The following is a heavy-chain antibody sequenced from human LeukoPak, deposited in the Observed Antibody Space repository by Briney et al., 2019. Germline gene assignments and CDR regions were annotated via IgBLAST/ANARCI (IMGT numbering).Heavy chain of an antibody. CDR1: GYTFTSYD. Sequence: GASVKVSCKASGYTFTSYDINWVRQATGQGLEWMGWMNPNSGNTGYAQKFQGRVTITRNTSISTAYVELSSLRSEDTAVYYCARGRRAAAAGYYYYYMDIWGKGTTVTVSS. CDR3: ARGRRAAAAGYYYYYMDI. CDR2: MNPNSGNT. D-gene: IGHD6-13*01. J-gene: IGHJ6*03. V-gene: IGHV1-8*03.